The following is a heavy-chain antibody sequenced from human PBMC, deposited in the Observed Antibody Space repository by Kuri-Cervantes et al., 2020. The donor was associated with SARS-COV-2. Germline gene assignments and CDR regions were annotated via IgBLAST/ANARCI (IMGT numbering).Heavy chain of an antibody. J-gene: IGHJ5*02. V-gene: IGHV1-18*01. CDR3: ARVPNSDFWSGYYGNNWFDP. D-gene: IGHD3-3*01. Sequence: ASVKVSCKVSGYTLTELSMHWVRQAPGKGLEWMGWISAYNGNTNYAQKLQGRVTMTTDTSTSTAYMELRSLRSDDTAVYYCARVPNSDFWSGYYGNNWFDPWGQGTLVTVSS. CDR1: GYTLTELS. CDR2: ISAYNGNT.